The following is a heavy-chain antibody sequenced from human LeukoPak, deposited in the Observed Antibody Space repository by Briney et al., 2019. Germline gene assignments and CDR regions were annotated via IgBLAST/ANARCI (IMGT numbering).Heavy chain of an antibody. Sequence: PGGSLRLSCAASGFTFSSYSMNWVRQATGKGLEWVSSISSSSSYIYYADSVKGRFTISRDNAKNSLYLQMNSLRAEDTAVYYCAREEYSSGWYYFDYWGQGTLVTVSS. CDR2: ISSSSSYI. D-gene: IGHD6-19*01. CDR3: AREEYSSGWYYFDY. CDR1: GFTFSSYS. J-gene: IGHJ4*02. V-gene: IGHV3-21*01.